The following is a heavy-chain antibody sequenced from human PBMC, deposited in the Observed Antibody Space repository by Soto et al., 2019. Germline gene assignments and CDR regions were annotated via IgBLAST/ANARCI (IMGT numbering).Heavy chain of an antibody. CDR3: ARSTVTTTIYYYVMDV. V-gene: IGHV3-21*01. J-gene: IGHJ6*02. CDR2: ISGSGGST. D-gene: IGHD4-17*01. Sequence: GKGLEWVSTISGSGGSTYYADSVKGRFTISRDNAKKSLYLQMNSLRAEDTAVYYCARSTVTTTIYYYVMDVWGHGTTV.